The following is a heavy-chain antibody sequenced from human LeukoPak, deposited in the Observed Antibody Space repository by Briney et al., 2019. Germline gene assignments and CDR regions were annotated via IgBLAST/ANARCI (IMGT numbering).Heavy chain of an antibody. CDR1: GGSICSSSYY. J-gene: IGHJ4*02. CDR2: IYYSGST. V-gene: IGHV4-39*07. D-gene: IGHD2-2*01. Sequence: SETLSLTCTVSGGSICSSSYYWGWTRQPPGKGLEWIGSIYYSGSTYYNPSLKSRVTISVYTSTNQFSLNLSSVTAADTAVYYCARSPVRRTSTTCFGFYFDYWGQGTLVTVSS. CDR3: ARSPVRRTSTTCFGFYFDY.